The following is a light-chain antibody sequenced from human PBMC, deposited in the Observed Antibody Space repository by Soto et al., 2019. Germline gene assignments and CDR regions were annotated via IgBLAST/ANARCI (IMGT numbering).Light chain of an antibody. CDR1: QSVSSY. CDR3: QQRSNWPPWT. J-gene: IGKJ1*01. Sequence: EIVLTQSPATLSLSPGERATLSCRASQSVSSYLAWYQQKPGQAPRLLIYDASNRATGIPARFSGSGSGTDFTLTISSLEPEDFAVYGQQRSNWPPWTFGQGTKVEIK. CDR2: DAS. V-gene: IGKV3-11*01.